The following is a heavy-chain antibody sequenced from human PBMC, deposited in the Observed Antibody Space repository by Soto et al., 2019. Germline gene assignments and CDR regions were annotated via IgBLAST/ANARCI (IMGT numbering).Heavy chain of an antibody. CDR3: ARHGTSHRYCSGGSCYSGFFNWFDP. CDR1: GGSISSSSYY. J-gene: IGHJ5*02. CDR2: IYYSGST. D-gene: IGHD2-15*01. V-gene: IGHV4-39*01. Sequence: SETLSLTCTVSGGSISSSSYYWGWIRQPPGKGLEWIGSIYYSGSTYYNPSLKSRVTISVDTSKNQFSLKLSSVTAAGTAVYYCARHGTSHRYCSGGSCYSGFFNWFDPWGQGTLVTVSS.